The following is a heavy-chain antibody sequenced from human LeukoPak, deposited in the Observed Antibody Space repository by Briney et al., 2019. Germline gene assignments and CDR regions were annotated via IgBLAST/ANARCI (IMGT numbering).Heavy chain of an antibody. D-gene: IGHD6-13*01. J-gene: IGHJ4*02. Sequence: QPGGSLRLSCAASGFTFSSYDMHWVRQATGKGLEWVSAIGTAGDTYYPGSVKGRFTISRENAKNSLYLQMNSLRAGDTAVYYCARDLYSSSWYEYFDHRGQGTLVTVSS. CDR3: ARDLYSSSWYEYFDH. CDR2: IGTAGDT. CDR1: GFTFSSYD. V-gene: IGHV3-13*01.